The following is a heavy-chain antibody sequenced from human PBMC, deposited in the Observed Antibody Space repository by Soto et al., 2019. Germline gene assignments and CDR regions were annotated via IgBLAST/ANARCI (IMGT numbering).Heavy chain of an antibody. CDR1: GFTFSSYT. V-gene: IGHV3-21*01. Sequence: GGSLRLSCEDSGFTFSSYTMNWVRRAPGKGLEWVSSISSRSTNTHYADSVRGRFTISRDNAKRSLYLQMNSLRAEDTAVYYCARGPLYYFYYWGQGTLDTVSS. CDR3: ARGPLYYFYY. CDR2: ISSRSTNT. J-gene: IGHJ4*02.